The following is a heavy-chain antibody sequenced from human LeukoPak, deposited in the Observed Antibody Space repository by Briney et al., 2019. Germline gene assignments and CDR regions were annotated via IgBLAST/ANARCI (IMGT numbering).Heavy chain of an antibody. Sequence: PGGSLRLSCAASGFTFSNYEMNWVRQAPGKGLEWVAFIRYDGSNKYYADSVKGRFTISRDNSKNTLYLQMNSLRAEDTAVYYCSVAAAGTPYWGQGTLVTVSS. D-gene: IGHD6-13*01. V-gene: IGHV3-30*02. CDR2: IRYDGSNK. CDR3: SVAAAGTPY. J-gene: IGHJ4*02. CDR1: GFTFSNYE.